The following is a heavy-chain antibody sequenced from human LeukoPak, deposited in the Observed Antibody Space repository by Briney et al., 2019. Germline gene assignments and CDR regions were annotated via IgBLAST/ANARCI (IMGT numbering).Heavy chain of an antibody. J-gene: IGHJ4*02. V-gene: IGHV3-15*01. CDR2: IKSKTDGGTT. Sequence: GGSLRLSCAASGFTFSNYGMHWVRQAPGKGLEWVGRIKSKTDGGTTDYAAPVKGRFTISRDDSQNTLYLQMNSLKTEDTAVYYCTTGAPRAYSGSYSNCWGQGTLVTVSS. CDR3: TTGAPRAYSGSYSNC. D-gene: IGHD1-26*01. CDR1: GFTFSNYG.